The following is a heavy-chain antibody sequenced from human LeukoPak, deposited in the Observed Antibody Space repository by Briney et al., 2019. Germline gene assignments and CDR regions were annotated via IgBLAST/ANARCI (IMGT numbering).Heavy chain of an antibody. V-gene: IGHV3-23*01. J-gene: IGHJ4*02. Sequence: GGSLRLSCAASGFTFSSYAMGWVRQAPGKGLEWVSAITASGGNTYYADSVKGRFTISRDNAKNSLYLQMNSLRAEDTAVYYCARDFGSSGWGQGTLVTVSS. CDR3: ARDFGSSG. CDR1: GFTFSSYA. CDR2: ITASGGNT. D-gene: IGHD6-19*01.